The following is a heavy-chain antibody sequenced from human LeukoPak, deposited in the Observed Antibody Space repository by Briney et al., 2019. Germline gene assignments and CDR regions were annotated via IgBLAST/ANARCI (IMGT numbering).Heavy chain of an antibody. D-gene: IGHD3-3*01. CDR1: GFTVSSSY. J-gene: IGHJ5*02. CDR3: ARDPWSRGLVAYDLSDWFNP. CDR2: IRYDENEK. Sequence: GGSLRLSCAASGFTVSSSYMSWVRQAPGRGLEWVAFIRYDENEKHYADSVKGRFTISRDSSKNTLSLQMSFLRHEDTAVYYCARDPWSRGLVAYDLSDWFNPWGQGTLVTVSS. V-gene: IGHV3-30*02.